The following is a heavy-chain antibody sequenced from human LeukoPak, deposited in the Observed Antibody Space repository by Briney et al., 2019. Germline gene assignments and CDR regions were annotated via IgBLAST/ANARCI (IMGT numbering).Heavy chain of an antibody. CDR1: GYTFTSYD. D-gene: IGHD6-13*01. Sequence: ASVKVSCKASGYTFTSYDINWVRQATGQGLEWMGWMNPNSGNTGYAQKFQGRVTITRNTSISTAYMELSSLRSEDTAVYYCARGLLGYSSIYYHYYMDVWGKGTTVTVSS. CDR2: MNPNSGNT. V-gene: IGHV1-8*03. CDR3: ARGLLGYSSIYYHYYMDV. J-gene: IGHJ6*03.